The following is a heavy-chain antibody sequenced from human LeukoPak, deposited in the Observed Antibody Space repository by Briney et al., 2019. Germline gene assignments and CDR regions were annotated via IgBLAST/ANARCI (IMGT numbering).Heavy chain of an antibody. Sequence: GGSLRLSCAASGFTFSSYGMHWVRQTPGKGLEWVSAISGRSGSTYYADSVKGRFTISRDNSKNTLFLQMNSLRAEDTAIYYCARLATSWYSSLDYWGQGTLVTVSS. CDR2: ISGRSGST. J-gene: IGHJ4*02. CDR3: ARLATSWYSSLDY. CDR1: GFTFSSYG. D-gene: IGHD6-13*01. V-gene: IGHV3-23*01.